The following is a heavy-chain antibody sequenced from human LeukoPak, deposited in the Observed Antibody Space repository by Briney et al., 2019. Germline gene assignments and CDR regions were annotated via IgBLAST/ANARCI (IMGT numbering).Heavy chain of an antibody. CDR1: GFTFSSYW. J-gene: IGHJ1*01. V-gene: IGHV3-7*01. CDR3: ARAPSEIGGYYPEYFRH. CDR2: IKQDGSEK. Sequence: PGGSLRLSCAASGFTFSSYWMTWVRQAPGKGLEWVANIKQDGSEKYYVDSVKGRFTISRDYAKNTVSLQMNSLRAEDTGVYYCARAPSEIGGYYPEYFRHWGQGTLVTVSS. D-gene: IGHD3-3*01.